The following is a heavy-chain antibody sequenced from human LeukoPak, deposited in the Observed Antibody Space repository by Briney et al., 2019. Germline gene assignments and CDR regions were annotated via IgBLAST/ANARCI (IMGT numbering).Heavy chain of an antibody. CDR3: ARMRPDYYFDY. J-gene: IGHJ4*02. D-gene: IGHD3-3*01. V-gene: IGHV3-23*01. CDR1: GFTFSSYV. Sequence: GGSLRLSCAASGFTFSSYVMTWVRQAPGKGLEWVSTISGSGGSTYYADSVKGRFTISRDNSKNTLYLQMNSLRAEDTAVYYCARMRPDYYFDYWGQGTLVTVSS. CDR2: ISGSGGST.